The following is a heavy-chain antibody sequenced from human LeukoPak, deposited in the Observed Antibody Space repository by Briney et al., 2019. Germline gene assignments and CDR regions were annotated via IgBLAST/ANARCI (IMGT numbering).Heavy chain of an antibody. CDR1: GYTFTTYD. J-gene: IGHJ4*02. V-gene: IGHV1-8*01. D-gene: IGHD3-3*01. Sequence: ASVKVSCKASGYTFTTYDINWVRQATGQGLEWMGWVNPNSGNTGYAQKFQGRVTMTRNTSIRTAYMELSSLRSEDTGVYYCAKGIFGVYYFDYWGQGTLVTVSS. CDR2: VNPNSGNT. CDR3: AKGIFGVYYFDY.